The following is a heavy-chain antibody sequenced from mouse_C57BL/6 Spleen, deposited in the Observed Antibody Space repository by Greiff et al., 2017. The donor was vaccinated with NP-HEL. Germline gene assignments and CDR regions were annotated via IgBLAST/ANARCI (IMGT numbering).Heavy chain of an antibody. Sequence: VPLPQPGAELVKPGASVKLSCKASCYTFPRSWMHWVKQRPGRGLVWIGRIDPNSGGTKYNEKFKSKATLTVDKPSSTAYMQLSSLTSEDSAVYYCAREDYSFDYWGQGTTLTVSS. CDR2: IDPNSGGT. CDR3: AREDYSFDY. V-gene: IGHV1-72*01. J-gene: IGHJ2*01. CDR1: CYTFPRSW.